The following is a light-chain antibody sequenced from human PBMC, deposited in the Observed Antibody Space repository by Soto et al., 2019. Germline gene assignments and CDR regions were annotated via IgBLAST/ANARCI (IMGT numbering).Light chain of an antibody. CDR1: QDISSY. CDR2: AAS. V-gene: IGKV1-9*01. J-gene: IGKJ4*02. CDR3: QQLRSYPQT. Sequence: DIRMTLSPYSRSAAVADRVTIACRASQDISSYLAWYQQKPGKAPTLLIYAASTLQTGIPARFSGSGFGTDFTLTISSLQAEDFASYYCQQLRSYPQTFGGGTKVDIK.